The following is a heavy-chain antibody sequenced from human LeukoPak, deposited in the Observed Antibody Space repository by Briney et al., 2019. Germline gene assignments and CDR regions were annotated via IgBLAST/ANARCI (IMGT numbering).Heavy chain of an antibody. CDR2: ISAYNGNT. CDR1: GYIFTSYG. J-gene: IGHJ4*02. Sequence: AASVKVSCKASGYIFTSYGISWVRQAPGQGLEWMGWISAYNGNTNYAQKLQGRVTMTTDTSTSTAYMELRSLRSDDTAVYYCARDVEDSGYDFWSGYYRIGGFDYWGRGTLVTVSS. CDR3: ARDVEDSGYDFWSGYYRIGGFDY. V-gene: IGHV1-18*01. D-gene: IGHD3-3*01.